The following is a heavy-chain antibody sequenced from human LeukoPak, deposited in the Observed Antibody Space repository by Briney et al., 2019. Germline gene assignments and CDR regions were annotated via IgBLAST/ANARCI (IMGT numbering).Heavy chain of an antibody. CDR1: GYSFTSYW. CDR3: ASQVERRLGYYYMDV. Sequence: GESLKISCKGSGYSFTSYWIAWVRQMPGKGLEWMGIIYPGDSDTRYSPSFQGQVTISADKSISTAYLQWSSLKASDTAMYYCASQVERRLGYYYMDVWGKGTTVTVSS. J-gene: IGHJ6*03. V-gene: IGHV5-51*01. CDR2: IYPGDSDT. D-gene: IGHD1-1*01.